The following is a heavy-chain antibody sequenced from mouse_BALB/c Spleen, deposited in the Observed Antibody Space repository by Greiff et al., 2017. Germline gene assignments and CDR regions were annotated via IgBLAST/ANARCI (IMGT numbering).Heavy chain of an antibody. D-gene: IGHD2-3*01. J-gene: IGHJ4*01. Sequence: EVKLVESGGGLVQPGGSLKLSCAASGFTFSSYTMSWVRQTPEKRLEWVAYISNGGGSTYYPDTVKGRFTISRDNAKNTLYLQMSSLKSEDTAMYYCARHKIYDGYYAMDYWGQGTSVTVSS. CDR3: ARHKIYDGYYAMDY. CDR2: ISNGGGST. V-gene: IGHV5-12-2*01. CDR1: GFTFSSYT.